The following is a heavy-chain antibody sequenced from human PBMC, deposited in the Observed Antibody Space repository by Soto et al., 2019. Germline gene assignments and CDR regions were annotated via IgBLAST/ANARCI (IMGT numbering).Heavy chain of an antibody. D-gene: IGHD3-16*01. Sequence: QVQLQESGPGLVKPSGTLSLTCAVSGGSVTNDNWWSWVRQPPGKGLEWIGEIYHSGSTNYNPSHKSRVTISIHSSNHQFSLKLNTVTASDTAVYYCASGGGGGNYWGQGTLVTVSS. J-gene: IGHJ4*02. CDR3: ASGGGGGNY. CDR2: IYHSGST. CDR1: GGSVTNDNW. V-gene: IGHV4-4*02.